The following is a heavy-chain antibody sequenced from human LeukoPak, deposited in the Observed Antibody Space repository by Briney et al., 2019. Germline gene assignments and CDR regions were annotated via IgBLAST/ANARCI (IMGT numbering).Heavy chain of an antibody. Sequence: GGSLRLSCAASGFTFSSYEMNWVRQAPGKGLEWVSYISSSGSTIYYADSVTGRFTISRDNAKNSLYLQMNSLRAEDTAVYYCARVRGYMDVWGKGTTVTVSS. CDR2: ISSSGSTI. CDR3: ARVRGYMDV. J-gene: IGHJ6*03. V-gene: IGHV3-48*03. CDR1: GFTFSSYE.